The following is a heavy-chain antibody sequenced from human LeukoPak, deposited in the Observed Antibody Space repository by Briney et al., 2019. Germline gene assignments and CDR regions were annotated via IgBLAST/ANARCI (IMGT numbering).Heavy chain of an antibody. Sequence: PSETLSLTCTVSGGSISSGSYYWSWIRQPAGKGLEWIGRIYTSGSTNYNPSLKSRVTISVDTSKNQSSLKLSSVTAADTAVYYCAREILVGAQFDYWGQGTLVTVSS. J-gene: IGHJ4*02. CDR2: IYTSGST. D-gene: IGHD2-8*02. CDR3: AREILVGAQFDY. CDR1: GGSISSGSYY. V-gene: IGHV4-61*02.